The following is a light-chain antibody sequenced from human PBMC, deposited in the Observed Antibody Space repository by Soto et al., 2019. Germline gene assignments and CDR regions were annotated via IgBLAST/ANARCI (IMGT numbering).Light chain of an antibody. Sequence: EIVMTQSPATLSVSPGERVTLSCRASQLVSSNLAWYQQKPDQAPRLLIYAASTRATGIPDRFSGSGSGTDFTLTISGLQSEDFAVYYCQQYIDWPPYTLGQGTRLEIK. CDR1: QLVSSN. CDR2: AAS. CDR3: QQYIDWPPYT. V-gene: IGKV3D-15*01. J-gene: IGKJ5*01.